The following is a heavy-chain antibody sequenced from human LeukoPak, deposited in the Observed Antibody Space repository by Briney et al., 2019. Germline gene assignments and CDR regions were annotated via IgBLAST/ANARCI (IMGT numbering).Heavy chain of an antibody. V-gene: IGHV3-23*01. Sequence: GGSLRLSCAASGFTFSSYAMSWVRQAPGKGLEWVSAISGSGGSTYYADSVKGRFTISRDNSKNTLYLQMNSLRAEDTAVYYCAKIGDDIVVVPAAEEYDYALIAFDYWGQGTLVTVSS. CDR2: ISGSGGST. D-gene: IGHD2-2*01. CDR3: AKIGDDIVVVPAAEEYDYALIAFDY. CDR1: GFTFSSYA. J-gene: IGHJ4*02.